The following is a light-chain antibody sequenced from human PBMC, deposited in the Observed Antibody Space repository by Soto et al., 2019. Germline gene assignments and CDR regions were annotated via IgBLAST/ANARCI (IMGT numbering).Light chain of an antibody. CDR3: QQTSSTPVT. CDR2: AAS. CDR1: QSISTY. J-gene: IGKJ5*01. V-gene: IGKV1-39*01. Sequence: DIQMTQSPSSLSASVGNRVTITCRASQSISTYLNWYQQKPGKAPKLLIDAASSLQSGVPSRFSGSGSGTLFTLTISSLQPEDFATYYCQQTSSTPVTFGQGTRLEI.